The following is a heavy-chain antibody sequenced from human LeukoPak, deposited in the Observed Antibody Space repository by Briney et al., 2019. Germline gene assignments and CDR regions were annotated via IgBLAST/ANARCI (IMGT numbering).Heavy chain of an antibody. CDR3: ARVGFHSGSSD. Sequence: SETLSLTCTVSGGSISSSSYHWGWIRQPPGKGLEWIGSIYYSGSTYYNPSLKSRVTISVDTSKNQFSLKLSSVTAADTAVYYCARVGFHSGSSDWGQGTLVTVSS. D-gene: IGHD1-26*01. CDR1: GGSISSSSYH. CDR2: IYYSGST. J-gene: IGHJ4*02. V-gene: IGHV4-39*01.